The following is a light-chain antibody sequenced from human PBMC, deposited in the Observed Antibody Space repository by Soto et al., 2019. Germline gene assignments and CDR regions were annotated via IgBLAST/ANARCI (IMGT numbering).Light chain of an antibody. V-gene: IGLV2-14*01. CDR1: ASDIGDNNY. CDR2: EVT. Sequence: QSALTQPASVSGSLGQSITISCTGTASDIGDNNYVSWYQHHPGKAPKLLISEVTKRPSGISDRFSGSKSGYTASLTISGLQAEDEADYYCNSHTSGDFRVFGTGTKLTVL. J-gene: IGLJ1*01. CDR3: NSHTSGDFRV.